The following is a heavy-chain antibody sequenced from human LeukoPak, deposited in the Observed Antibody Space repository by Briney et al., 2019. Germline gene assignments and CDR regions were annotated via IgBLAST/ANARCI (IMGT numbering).Heavy chain of an antibody. V-gene: IGHV3-7*03. D-gene: IGHD3-22*01. CDR3: AKEGYDSSGYYYAYFQH. CDR2: IKQDGSEK. J-gene: IGHJ1*01. Sequence: PGGSLRLSCAASGFTFSTYYMSWVRQAPGTGLEWVANIKQDGSEKYYVDSVKGRFTISRDNAKNSLYLQMNSLRAEDTAVYYCAKEGYDSSGYYYAYFQHWGQGTLVTVSS. CDR1: GFTFSTYY.